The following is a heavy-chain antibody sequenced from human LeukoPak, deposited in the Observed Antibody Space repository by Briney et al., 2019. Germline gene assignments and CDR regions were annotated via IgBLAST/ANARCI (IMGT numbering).Heavy chain of an antibody. CDR2: IYTSGST. V-gene: IGHV4-61*02. CDR3: ARHHDILTGYPLDY. D-gene: IGHD3-9*01. CDR1: GCSISSGSYY. Sequence: PSETLSLTCTVSGCSISSGSYYWSWIRQGAGKGLEWIGRIYTSGSTNYNPSLKSRVTISVDTSKNQFSLKLSSVTAADTAVYYCARHHDILTGYPLDYWGQGTLVTVSS. J-gene: IGHJ4*02.